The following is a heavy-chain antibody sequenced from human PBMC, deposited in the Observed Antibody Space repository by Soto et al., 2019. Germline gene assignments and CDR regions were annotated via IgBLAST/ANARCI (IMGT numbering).Heavy chain of an antibody. Sequence: GGSLRLSCAASGFTFSSYAMSWVRQAPGKGLEWVSSISVSTSKSFYADSVKGRFTISRDNSKNTLYLQMNSLRAEDTAVYYCAKGTEARLGMDVWGQGTTVTVSS. CDR2: ISVSTSKS. CDR1: GFTFSSYA. CDR3: AKGTEARLGMDV. J-gene: IGHJ6*02. V-gene: IGHV3-23*01.